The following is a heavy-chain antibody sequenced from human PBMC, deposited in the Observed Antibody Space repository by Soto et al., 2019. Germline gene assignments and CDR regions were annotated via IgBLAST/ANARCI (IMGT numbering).Heavy chain of an antibody. V-gene: IGHV4-30-2*01. D-gene: IGHD4-4*01. CDR2: IYHSGST. CDR1: GGSIISGGYS. J-gene: IGHJ4*02. CDR3: ARGMTTVTTLDY. Sequence: SETLSLTCAVSGGSIISGGYSWSWIRQPPGKGLEWIGYIYHSGSTYYNPSLKSRITISIDRSKNQLSLKLSSVTAADTAVYYCARGMTTVTTLDYWGQGTLVTVSS.